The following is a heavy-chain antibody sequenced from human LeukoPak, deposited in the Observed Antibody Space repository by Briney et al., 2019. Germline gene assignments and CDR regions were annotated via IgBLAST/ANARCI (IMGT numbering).Heavy chain of an antibody. CDR2: IYYSGST. Sequence: PSETLSLTCTVSGGSISSSSYYWGWIRQPPGKGLEWIGSIYYSGSTYYNPSLKSRVTISVDTSKNQFSLKLSSVTAADTAVYYCASLNYYDFWSGYFDYWGQGTLVTVSS. D-gene: IGHD3-3*01. V-gene: IGHV4-39*01. CDR1: GGSISSSSYY. CDR3: ASLNYYDFWSGYFDY. J-gene: IGHJ4*02.